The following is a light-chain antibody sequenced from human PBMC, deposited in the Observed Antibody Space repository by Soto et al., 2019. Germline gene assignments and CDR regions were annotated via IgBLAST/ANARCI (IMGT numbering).Light chain of an antibody. CDR1: SSNIGAGYD. Sequence: QSVLTQPPSVSGAPGQRVTISCTGSSSNIGAGYDVHWYQQFPGTAPKLLIYGNSNRPSGVPDRFSGSKSGTSASLAITGLQAEDEADYYCQSYDRSLSGWVFGTGTKLTVL. CDR2: GNS. CDR3: QSYDRSLSGWV. J-gene: IGLJ1*01. V-gene: IGLV1-40*01.